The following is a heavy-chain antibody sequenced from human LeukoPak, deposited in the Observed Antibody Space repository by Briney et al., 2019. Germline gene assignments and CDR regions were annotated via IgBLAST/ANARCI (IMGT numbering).Heavy chain of an antibody. CDR1: GFTFSDYY. D-gene: IGHD1-26*01. CDR3: ARSSVKWELLRSVFDY. V-gene: IGHV3-11*04. Sequence: GGSLRLSCAASGFTFSDYYMSWIRQAPGKGLEWDSYISSSGSTIYYADSVKGRFTISRDNAKNSLYLQMNSLRAEDTAVYYCARSSVKWELLRSVFDYWGQGTLVTVSS. CDR2: ISSSGSTI. J-gene: IGHJ4*02.